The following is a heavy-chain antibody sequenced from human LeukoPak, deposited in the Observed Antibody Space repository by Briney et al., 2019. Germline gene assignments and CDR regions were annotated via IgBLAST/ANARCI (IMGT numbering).Heavy chain of an antibody. D-gene: IGHD6-6*01. CDR2: ISAYNGNT. CDR1: GYTFTSYG. J-gene: IGHJ4*02. V-gene: IGHV1-18*01. CDR3: ARVLVRASSSSRYFDY. Sequence: GASVKVSCKASGYTFTSYGISWVRQAPGQGLEWMGWISAYNGNTNYAQKLQGRVTMTTDTSTSTAYMELRSLRSDDTAVYYCARVLVRASSSSRYFDYWGQGTLATVSS.